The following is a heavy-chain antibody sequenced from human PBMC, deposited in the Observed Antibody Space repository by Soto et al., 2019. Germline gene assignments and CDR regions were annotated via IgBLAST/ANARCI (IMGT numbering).Heavy chain of an antibody. J-gene: IGHJ4*02. CDR3: ARSEGGGSYSYY. D-gene: IGHD3-10*01. CDR1: GGTFSSYT. V-gene: IGHV1-69*02. CDR2: IIPILGIA. Sequence: SVKVSCKASGGTFSSYTISWVRQAPGQGLEWMGRIIPILGIANYAQKFQGRVTITADKSTSTAYMELSSLRSEDTAVYYCARSEGGGSYSYYWGQGTLVTVSS.